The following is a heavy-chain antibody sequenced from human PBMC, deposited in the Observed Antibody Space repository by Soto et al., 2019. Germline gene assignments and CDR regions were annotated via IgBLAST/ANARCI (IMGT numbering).Heavy chain of an antibody. V-gene: IGHV4-39*01. CDR1: GGPVSSSSYD. Sequence: SATLSLTCTVSGGPVSSSSYDCGWSSQPPGKGLEWIGSIYYSGSTYYNPSLKSRVTISVDTSKNQFSLKLSSVTAADTAVYYCARQWTYYYDSSGPWGAFDIWGQGTMVT. CDR3: ARQWTYYYDSSGPWGAFDI. CDR2: IYYSGST. D-gene: IGHD3-22*01. J-gene: IGHJ3*02.